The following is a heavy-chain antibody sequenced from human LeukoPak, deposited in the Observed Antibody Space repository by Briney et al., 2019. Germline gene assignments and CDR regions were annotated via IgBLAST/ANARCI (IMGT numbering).Heavy chain of an antibody. V-gene: IGHV1-2*02. CDR3: ARGPTMMVVVPDEGAY. CDR2: INPKSGGT. CDR1: GYRFTDYY. D-gene: IGHD3-22*01. J-gene: IGHJ4*02. Sequence: ASVKVSCKASGYRFTDYYIHWLRQAPGQGLEWMGWINPKSGGTNYGQKFQGRVTMTRDTSISTAYMELSSLRSDDTAVYYCARGPTMMVVVPDEGAYWGQGTLVTVSS.